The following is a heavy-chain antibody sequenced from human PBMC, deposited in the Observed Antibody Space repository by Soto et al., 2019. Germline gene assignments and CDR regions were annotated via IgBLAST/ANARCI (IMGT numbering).Heavy chain of an antibody. CDR3: ATTLLDIVVVPAATAYGMDV. D-gene: IGHD2-2*01. J-gene: IGHJ6*02. CDR2: ISYDGSNK. V-gene: IGHV3-30-3*01. CDR1: GFTFSSYA. Sequence: PGGSLRLSCAASGFTFSSYAMHWVRQAPGKGLEWMAVISYDGSNKYYADSVKGRFTISRDNSKNTLYLQMNSLRAEDTAVYYCATTLLDIVVVPAATAYGMDVWGQGTTVTVSS.